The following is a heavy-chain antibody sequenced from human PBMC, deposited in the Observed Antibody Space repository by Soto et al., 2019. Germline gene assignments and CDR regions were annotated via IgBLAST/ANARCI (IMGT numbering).Heavy chain of an antibody. CDR2: ISGSGGST. Sequence: SLRLSCAVSGFTFSNYAMTWVRQAPGKGLEWVSAISGSGGSTYYADSVKGRFTISRDNSKNTLYLQMNSLRAEDTAVYYCGGYSGYDLIAPFDIWGQGTMVTVSS. CDR1: GFTFSNYA. V-gene: IGHV3-23*01. D-gene: IGHD5-12*01. J-gene: IGHJ3*02. CDR3: GGYSGYDLIAPFDI.